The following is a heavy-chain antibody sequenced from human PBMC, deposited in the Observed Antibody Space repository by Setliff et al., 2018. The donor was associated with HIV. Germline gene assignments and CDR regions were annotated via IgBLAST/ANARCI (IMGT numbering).Heavy chain of an antibody. J-gene: IGHJ1*01. V-gene: IGHV4-31*03. CDR3: ARGGYCSGGSCYYTEYFQH. Sequence: SETLSLTCTVSGGSISSGGYYWSWIRQHPGKGLEWIGYIYYSGSTYYNPSLKSRVTISVDTSKNQFSLKLSPVTAADTAVYYCARGGYCSGGSCYYTEYFQHWGQGTLGTVSS. CDR2: IYYSGST. CDR1: GGSISSGGYY. D-gene: IGHD2-15*01.